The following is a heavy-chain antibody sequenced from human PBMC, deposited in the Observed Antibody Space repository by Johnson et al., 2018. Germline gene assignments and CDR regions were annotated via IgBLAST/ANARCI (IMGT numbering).Heavy chain of an antibody. V-gene: IGHV3-48*01. CDR3: AKDGVLWGSQYFHH. CDR2: ISSSSSTI. J-gene: IGHJ1*01. D-gene: IGHD2-21*01. CDR1: GFTFSSYG. Sequence: EVQLVESGGGLVQPGGSLRLSCAASGFTFSSYGMNWVRQAPGKGLEWVSYISSSSSTIYYADSVKGRFTISRDNAKKSLYLQMNSLRPEDTALYYCAKDGVLWGSQYFHHWGQGTLVIVAS.